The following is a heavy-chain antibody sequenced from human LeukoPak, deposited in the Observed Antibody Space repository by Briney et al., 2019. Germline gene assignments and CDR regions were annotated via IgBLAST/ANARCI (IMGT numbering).Heavy chain of an antibody. CDR1: GYTFTSYG. CDR3: ARDRTDYDFWSGYYTGTGYWFDP. V-gene: IGHV1-18*01. D-gene: IGHD3-3*01. Sequence: ASVKVSCKASGYTFTSYGISWVRQAPGQGLEWMGWISAYNGNTNYAQKLQGRVTMTTDTSTSTAYMEPRSLRSDDTAVYYCARDRTDYDFWSGYYTGTGYWFDPWGQGTLVTVSS. J-gene: IGHJ5*02. CDR2: ISAYNGNT.